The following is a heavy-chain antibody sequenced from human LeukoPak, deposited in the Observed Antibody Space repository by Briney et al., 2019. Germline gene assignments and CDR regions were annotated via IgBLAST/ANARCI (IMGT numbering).Heavy chain of an antibody. D-gene: IGHD3-10*01. V-gene: IGHV4-34*01. Sequence: PSETLSLTCAVYGGSFSGYYWSWIRQPPGKGLEWIGEINHSGSTNYNPSLKSRVTISVDTSKNQFSLKLSSVTAADTAVYYCARARKWFGELLAGFDYWGQGTLVTVSS. CDR3: ARARKWFGELLAGFDY. J-gene: IGHJ4*02. CDR1: GGSFSGYY. CDR2: INHSGST.